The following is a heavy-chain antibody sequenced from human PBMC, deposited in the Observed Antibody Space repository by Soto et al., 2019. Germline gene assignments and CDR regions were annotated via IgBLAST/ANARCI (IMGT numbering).Heavy chain of an antibody. D-gene: IGHD6-19*01. V-gene: IGHV3-23*04. Sequence: EVQLVESGGGLVQPGGSLRLSCAASGFTFSSYAMSWVRQAPGKGLEWVSAISGSGGSTYYADSVKGRFTISRDNSKSTLYLRMSSLRAEDTAVYYCAGSSDWYAWFDPWGQGTLVTVSS. J-gene: IGHJ5*02. CDR1: GFTFSSYA. CDR3: AGSSDWYAWFDP. CDR2: ISGSGGST.